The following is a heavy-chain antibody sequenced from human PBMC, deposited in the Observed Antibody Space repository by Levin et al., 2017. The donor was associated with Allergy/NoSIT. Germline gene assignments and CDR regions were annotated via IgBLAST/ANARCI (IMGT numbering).Heavy chain of an antibody. Sequence: ASVKVSCKVSGYTLTELSMHWVRQAPGKGLEWMGGFDPEDGETIYAQKFQGRVTMTEDTSTDTAYMELSSLRSEDTAVYYCATDLAAAGGVYYYGMDVWGQGTTVTVSS. D-gene: IGHD6-13*01. V-gene: IGHV1-24*01. CDR1: GYTLTELS. CDR3: ATDLAAAGGVYYYGMDV. CDR2: FDPEDGET. J-gene: IGHJ6*02.